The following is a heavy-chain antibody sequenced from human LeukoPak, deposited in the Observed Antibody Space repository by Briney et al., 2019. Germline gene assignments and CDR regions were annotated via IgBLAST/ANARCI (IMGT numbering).Heavy chain of an antibody. CDR1: GGSISSYY. V-gene: IGHV4-34*01. Sequence: PSETLSLTCTVSGGSISSYYWSWIRQPPGKGLEWIGEINHSGSTNYNPSLKSRVTISVDTSKNQFSLKLSSVTAADTAVYYCARVVFGILTGYYIIDYWGQGTLVTVSS. J-gene: IGHJ4*02. CDR3: ARVVFGILTGYYIIDY. D-gene: IGHD3-9*01. CDR2: INHSGST.